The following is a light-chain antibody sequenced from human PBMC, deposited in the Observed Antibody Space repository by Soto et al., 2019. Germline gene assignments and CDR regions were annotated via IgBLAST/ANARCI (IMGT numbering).Light chain of an antibody. CDR1: QSLVSSDGNTY. V-gene: IGKV2-30*01. CDR3: MQGTHWPWT. Sequence: DVVMTQSPLSLPVTLGQPASISCRSSQSLVSSDGNTYLIWFQQRPGQSPRRLIYKASNRDSGVPDRFSGRGSGTDFTLEISRVEAEDVGVYYCMQGTHWPWTFGQGTKVEIK. CDR2: KAS. J-gene: IGKJ1*01.